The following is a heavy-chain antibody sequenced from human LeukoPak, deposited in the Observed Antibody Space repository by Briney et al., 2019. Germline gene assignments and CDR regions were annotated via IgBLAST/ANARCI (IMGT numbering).Heavy chain of an antibody. CDR2: IYYSGST. CDR3: ARDRGSHYDSSRYYYGGHNWFDP. V-gene: IGHV4-59*01. Sequence: PSETLSLTCTVSGVSISSYYWSWIRQPPGKGLEWIGYIYYSGSTNYNPSLKSRVTISVDTSKNQFSLKLSSVTAADTAVYYCARDRGSHYDSSRYYYGGHNWFDPWGQGTLVTVSS. D-gene: IGHD3-22*01. J-gene: IGHJ5*02. CDR1: GVSISSYY.